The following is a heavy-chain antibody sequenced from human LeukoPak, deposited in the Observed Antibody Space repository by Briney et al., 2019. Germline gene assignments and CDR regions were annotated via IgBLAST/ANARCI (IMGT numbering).Heavy chain of an antibody. V-gene: IGHV1-18*01. J-gene: IGHJ4*02. D-gene: IGHD3-9*01. Sequence: GASVKLSCKASDYTFSRYGIIWVRQGPGQGLEWMGWISAYNGNTNYAQKLQGRVTMTTDTSTSTAYMELRSLRSDDTAVYYCATSLRYFDWFLDYWGQGTLVTVSS. CDR1: DYTFSRYG. CDR3: ATSLRYFDWFLDY. CDR2: ISAYNGNT.